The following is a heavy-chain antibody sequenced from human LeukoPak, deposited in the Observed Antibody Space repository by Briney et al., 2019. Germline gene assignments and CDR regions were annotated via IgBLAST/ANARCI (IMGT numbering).Heavy chain of an antibody. Sequence: SLRLSCAASGFTFDDYAMHWVRQAPGKGLEWVSGISWNSGSIGYADSVKGRFTISRDNAKNSLYLQMYSLKAEDTALYYCTKGYCISTSCYDDYWGQGTLVTVSS. CDR3: TKGYCISTSCYDDY. CDR1: GFTFDDYA. D-gene: IGHD2-2*01. J-gene: IGHJ4*02. CDR2: ISWNSGSI. V-gene: IGHV3-9*01.